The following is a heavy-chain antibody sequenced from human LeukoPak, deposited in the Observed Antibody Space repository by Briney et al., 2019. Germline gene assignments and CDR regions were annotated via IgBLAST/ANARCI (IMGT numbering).Heavy chain of an antibody. CDR1: GITFGNNW. V-gene: IGHV3-15*01. CDR2: IKSKTNGGTT. J-gene: IGHJ4*02. D-gene: IGHD1-26*01. Sequence: GGSLRLSCAASGITFGNNWMHWVRQGPGKGLEWLGRIKSKTNGGTTDYAAPVKGRFTISRDDSKNTLYLQINSLKTEDTAVYYCTWVGARYYFDYWGQGTLVTVSS. CDR3: TWVGARYYFDY.